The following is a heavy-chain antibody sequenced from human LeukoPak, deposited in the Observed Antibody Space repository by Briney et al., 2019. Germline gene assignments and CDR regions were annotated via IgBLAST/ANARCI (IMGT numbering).Heavy chain of an antibody. Sequence: PGGSLRLSCAASGFTFSSYAMHWVRQAPGKGLEWVAVISYDGSNKYYADSVKGRFTISRDNSKNTLYLQMNSLRAEDTAVYYCASLGYYDSSGYQPLNSLFDYWGQGTLVTVSS. J-gene: IGHJ4*02. CDR2: ISYDGSNK. CDR1: GFTFSSYA. D-gene: IGHD3-22*01. CDR3: ASLGYYDSSGYQPLNSLFDY. V-gene: IGHV3-30*04.